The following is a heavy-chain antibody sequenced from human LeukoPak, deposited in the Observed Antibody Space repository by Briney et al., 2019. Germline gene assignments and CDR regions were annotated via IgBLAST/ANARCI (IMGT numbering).Heavy chain of an antibody. V-gene: IGHV4-30-4*08. CDR3: ARQDYDILTGYYITNAVDI. Sequence: SETLSLTCTVSGGSISSGDYYWSWIRQPPGKGLEWIGYIYYSGSTYYNPSLKSRVTISVDTSKNQFSLKLSSVTAADTAVYYCARQDYDILTGYYITNAVDIWGQGTMVTVSS. J-gene: IGHJ3*02. D-gene: IGHD3-9*01. CDR2: IYYSGST. CDR1: GGSISSGDYY.